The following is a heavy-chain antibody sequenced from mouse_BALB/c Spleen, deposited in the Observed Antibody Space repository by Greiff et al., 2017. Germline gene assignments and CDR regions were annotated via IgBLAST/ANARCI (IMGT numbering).Heavy chain of an antibody. CDR1: GFPFSSFG. CDR2: ISSGSSTI. V-gene: IGHV5-17*02. D-gene: IGHD2-14*01. J-gene: IGHJ2*01. Sequence: EVKLMESGGGLVQPGGSRKLSCAASGFPFSSFGMHWVRQAPEKGLEWVAYISSGSSTIYYADTVKGRFTISRDNPKNTLFLQMTSLRSEDTAMYYCARAYYRYYFDYWGQGTTLTVSS. CDR3: ARAYYRYYFDY.